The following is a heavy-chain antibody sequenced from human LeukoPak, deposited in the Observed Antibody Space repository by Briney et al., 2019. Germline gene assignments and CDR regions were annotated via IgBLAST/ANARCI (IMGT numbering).Heavy chain of an antibody. CDR2: ISSSGSYI. D-gene: IGHD3-22*01. Sequence: GGSLRLTCAASGFTFSSYSMNWVRQAPGKGLEWVSSISSSGSYIYYADSVKGRFTISRDNAKNSLYLQMNSLRAEDTAVYYCVRDRDSTGYYDYWGQGTLVTVSS. CDR1: GFTFSSYS. J-gene: IGHJ4*02. CDR3: VRDRDSTGYYDY. V-gene: IGHV3-21*01.